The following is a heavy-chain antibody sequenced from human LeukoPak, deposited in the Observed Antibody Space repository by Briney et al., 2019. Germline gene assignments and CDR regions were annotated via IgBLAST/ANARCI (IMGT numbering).Heavy chain of an antibody. D-gene: IGHD3-10*01. J-gene: IGHJ5*02. V-gene: IGHV4-30-2*01. CDR3: ARQVRSMVRGVLGWFDP. CDR1: GGSISSGGYS. CDR2: IYHSGST. Sequence: TLSLTCAVSGGSISSGGYSWSWIRQPPGKGLEWIGYIYHSGSTYYNPSLKSRVTISVDTSKNQFSLKLSSVTAADTAVYYCARQVRSMVRGVLGWFDPWGQGTLVTVSS.